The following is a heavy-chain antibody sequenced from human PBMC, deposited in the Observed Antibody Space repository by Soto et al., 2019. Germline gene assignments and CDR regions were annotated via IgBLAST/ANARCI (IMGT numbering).Heavy chain of an antibody. V-gene: IGHV3-48*02. D-gene: IGHD5-12*01. CDR2: ISSSSTTI. Sequence: EVQLVDSGGGLVQPGGSLRLSCAASGFTFKNYGMNWVRQAPGKGLEWVSYISSSSTTIYYADSVKGRFTISRDNAKNSLYLQMNDLGDEDTAVYYCTKEGGAGSGYFLPFDYWGQGPLVTVSS. CDR3: TKEGGAGSGYFLPFDY. J-gene: IGHJ4*02. CDR1: GFTFKNYG.